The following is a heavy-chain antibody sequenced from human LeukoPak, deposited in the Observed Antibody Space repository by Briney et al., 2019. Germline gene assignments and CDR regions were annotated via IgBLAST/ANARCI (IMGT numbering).Heavy chain of an antibody. Sequence: SETLSLTCTVSGGSICSSSYYWGWIRQPPGRGLEWIGSVYYSGSTYYNPSIKSRVTISVDTSKNQYSLKLSSVTAADTAVYYFARVPGRSGSYPHYWGQGTLVTVSS. CDR1: GGSICSSSYY. J-gene: IGHJ4*02. CDR2: VYYSGST. D-gene: IGHD1-26*01. CDR3: ARVPGRSGSYPHY. V-gene: IGHV4-39*07.